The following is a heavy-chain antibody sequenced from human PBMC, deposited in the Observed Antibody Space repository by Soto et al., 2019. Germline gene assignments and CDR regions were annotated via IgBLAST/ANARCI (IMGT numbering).Heavy chain of an antibody. CDR2: IWYDGSIK. V-gene: IGHV3-33*01. D-gene: IGHD3-22*01. CDR1: GFTFSSYG. CDR3: ARDYYYDSSGYSSHYYYYGMDV. J-gene: IGHJ6*02. Sequence: QVQLVESGGGVVQPGRSLRLSCAASGFTFSSYGMHWVRQAPGKGLEWVAVIWYDGSIKYYADSVKGRFTISRDNSKNTLYLQMNSLRAEDTAVYYCARDYYYDSSGYSSHYYYYGMDVWGQGTTVTVSS.